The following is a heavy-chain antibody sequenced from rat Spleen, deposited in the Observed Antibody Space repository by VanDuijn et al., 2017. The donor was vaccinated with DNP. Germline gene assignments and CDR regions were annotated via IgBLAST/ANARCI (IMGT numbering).Heavy chain of an antibody. D-gene: IGHD4-3*01. J-gene: IGHJ4*01. V-gene: IGHV5-19*01. CDR3: TREWFGVGMDA. CDR1: GFTFSNYG. CDR2: ISPSGGST. Sequence: EVQLVESGGGLVQPGRSLKLSCAASGFTFSNYGMHWIRQTPTKGLELVASISPSGGSTYYPDSVKGRFTISRDNAKSTLYLQINSLRSEDTATYYCTREWFGVGMDAWGQGASVTVSS.